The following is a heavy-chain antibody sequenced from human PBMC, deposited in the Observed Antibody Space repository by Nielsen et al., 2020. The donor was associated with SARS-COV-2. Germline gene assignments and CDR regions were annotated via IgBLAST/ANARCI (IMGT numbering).Heavy chain of an antibody. CDR2: IYYSGST. V-gene: IGHV4-59*01. CDR3: ARGGCTNGVCLYYYYYYMDV. J-gene: IGHJ6*03. Sequence: SETLSLTCTVSGGSISSYYWSWIRQPPGKGLEWIGYIYYSGSTNYNPSLKSRVTISVDTSKNQFSLKLSSVTAADTAVYYCARGGCTNGVCLYYYYYYMDVWGKGTTVTVSS. CDR1: GGSISSYY. D-gene: IGHD2-8*01.